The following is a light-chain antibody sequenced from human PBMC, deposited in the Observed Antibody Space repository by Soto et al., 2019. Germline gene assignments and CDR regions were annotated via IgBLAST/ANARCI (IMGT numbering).Light chain of an antibody. CDR2: DAS. J-gene: IGKJ1*01. Sequence: DIQVTQSPPTLSASVGDRVTITCRASQTTSTWMAWYQQKPGKAPKLLVYDASTLQSGVASRFSGSGSGTEFTLIISGLQPDDSATYYCQQYTNTNNPWMFGQGTKVDIK. V-gene: IGKV1-5*01. CDR3: QQYTNTNNPWM. CDR1: QTTSTW.